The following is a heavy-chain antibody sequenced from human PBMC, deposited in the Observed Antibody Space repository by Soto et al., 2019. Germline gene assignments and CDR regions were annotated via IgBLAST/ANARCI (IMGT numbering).Heavy chain of an antibody. Sequence: PGGSLRLSCAASGFISTDYYMNWVRQAAGKRLEWVASITSSSTIYYADPVEGRFTISRDGSGESLYLQMKRLRVDDTVVYYCGKERRGSDWSVCDFWGRGILDTVSS. CDR3: GKERRGSDWSVCDF. J-gene: IGHJ4*02. CDR2: ITSSSTI. V-gene: IGHV3-11*01. CDR1: GFISTDYY. D-gene: IGHD6-19*01.